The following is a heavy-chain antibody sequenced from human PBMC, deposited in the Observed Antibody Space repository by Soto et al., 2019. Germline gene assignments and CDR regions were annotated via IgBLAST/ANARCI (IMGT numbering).Heavy chain of an antibody. J-gene: IGHJ4*02. CDR2: IYTSGST. CDR1: GGSISSYY. CDR3: AREPITMVRVYYFDY. V-gene: IGHV4-4*07. D-gene: IGHD3-10*01. Sequence: QVQLQESGPGLVKPSETLSLTCTVSGGSISSYYWSWIRQPAGKGLEWIGRIYTSGSTNYNPSLKSRVTQSVDTSKNQFSLKLSSVTAADTAVYYCAREPITMVRVYYFDYWGQGTLVTISS.